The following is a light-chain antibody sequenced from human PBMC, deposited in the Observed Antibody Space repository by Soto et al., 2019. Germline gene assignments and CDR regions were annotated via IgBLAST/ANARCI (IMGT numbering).Light chain of an antibody. CDR3: VSYTSSTTYV. CDR2: DVA. V-gene: IGLV2-14*03. CDR1: TSDVVGSNL. Sequence: QSVLTHLASVSDSPGQSITISCTGTTSDVVGSNLVSCYQQHPGNPPQLIIYDVANRPSGVSNRFSGSKSGSTASLIISRLQNEDEADYYCVSYTSSTTYVFGTGTKVTV. J-gene: IGLJ1*01.